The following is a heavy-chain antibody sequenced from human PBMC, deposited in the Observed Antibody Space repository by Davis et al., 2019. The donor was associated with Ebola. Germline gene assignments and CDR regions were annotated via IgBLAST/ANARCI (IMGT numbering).Heavy chain of an antibody. CDR2: IRSKANSYAT. CDR1: GFTFSGSA. V-gene: IGHV3-73*01. J-gene: IGHJ4*02. D-gene: IGHD1-1*01. Sequence: LTCAAPGFTFSGSAMHWVRQASGKGLEWVGRIRSKANSYATAYAASVKGRFTISRDDSKNTAYLQMNSLKTEDTAVYYCTSTTGTNDYWGKGTLVTVSS. CDR3: TSTTGTNDY.